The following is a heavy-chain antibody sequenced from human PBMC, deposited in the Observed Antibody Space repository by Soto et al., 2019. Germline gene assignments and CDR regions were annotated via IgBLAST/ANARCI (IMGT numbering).Heavy chain of an antibody. D-gene: IGHD1-1*01. CDR2: INPNSGGT. V-gene: IGHV1-2*04. Sequence: ASVKVSCKASGYTFTGYYMHWVRQAPAQGLEGMGWINPNSGGTNYAQKFQGWVTMTRDTSISTAYMELSRLRSDDTAVYYCARDRYNWNDDAFDIWGQGTMVTVSS. CDR3: ARDRYNWNDDAFDI. J-gene: IGHJ3*02. CDR1: GYTFTGYY.